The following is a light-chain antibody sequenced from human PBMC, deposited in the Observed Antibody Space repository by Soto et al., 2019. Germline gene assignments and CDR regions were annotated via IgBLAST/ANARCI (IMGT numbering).Light chain of an antibody. CDR2: EIS. V-gene: IGKV2-24*01. Sequence: DIVMTQTPLSSPVTLGQPASISCRSSQSLVHGDGNTYLSWLQQRPGQPPRLLTHEISNRFPGVPDRFTGIGAGADFTLTSSRVEAEDVEVYYCLQVPHVPGTFGQGTKVETK. CDR1: QSLVHGDGNTY. J-gene: IGKJ1*01. CDR3: LQVPHVPGT.